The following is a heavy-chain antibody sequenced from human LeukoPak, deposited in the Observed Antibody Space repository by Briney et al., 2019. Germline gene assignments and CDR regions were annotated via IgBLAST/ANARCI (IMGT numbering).Heavy chain of an antibody. J-gene: IGHJ6*04. D-gene: IGHD3-3*01. CDR3: ARSVDFWSGYVDV. CDR1: GYTFTGYY. CDR2: INPNSGGT. V-gene: IGHV1-2*02. Sequence: GASVKVSCKAFGYTFTGYYMHWVRQAPGQGLEWMGWINPNSGGTNYAQKFQGRITMTRDTSISTAYMELSRLRSDDTAVYYCARSVDFWSGYVDVWGKGTTVTVSS.